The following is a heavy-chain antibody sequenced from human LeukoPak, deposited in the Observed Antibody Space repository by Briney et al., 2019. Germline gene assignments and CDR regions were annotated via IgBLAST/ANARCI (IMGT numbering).Heavy chain of an antibody. J-gene: IGHJ4*02. Sequence: EASVKVSCKASGYTFTSCDINWVRQATGQGLEWMGWMNPNSGNTGYAQKFQGRVTMTRNTSISTAYMELSSLRSEDTAVYYCARRVAARRVDDYWGQGTLVTVSS. CDR1: GYTFTSCD. CDR3: ARRVAARRVDDY. V-gene: IGHV1-8*01. D-gene: IGHD6-6*01. CDR2: MNPNSGNT.